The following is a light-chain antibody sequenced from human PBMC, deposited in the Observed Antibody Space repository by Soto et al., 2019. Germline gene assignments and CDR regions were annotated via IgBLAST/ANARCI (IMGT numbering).Light chain of an antibody. V-gene: IGKV3-20*01. CDR3: QQYGSSPRT. Sequence: EIVMTQSPATLSVSPGERATLSCRASRNVGSKLAWYMQKPGQSPRLLIHDASSRATGISDGFTGSGSGTDFTLTITTLEPEDFAVYYCQQYGSSPRTFGLGTKVHIK. J-gene: IGKJ1*01. CDR2: DAS. CDR1: RNVGSK.